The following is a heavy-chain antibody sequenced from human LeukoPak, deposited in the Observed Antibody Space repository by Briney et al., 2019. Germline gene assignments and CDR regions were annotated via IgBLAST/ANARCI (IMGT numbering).Heavy chain of an antibody. Sequence: ASVKVSCKASGYTFTSYYMHWIRQAPGQGLEWMGIINPSGGGTSYAQKFQGRVTMTGDTSTSTVYMELSSLTSDDTAVYYCARDGEPAVPGGAYFYGMDVWGQGTTVTVSS. CDR2: INPSGGGT. CDR1: GYTFTSYY. D-gene: IGHD6-19*01. V-gene: IGHV1-46*01. CDR3: ARDGEPAVPGGAYFYGMDV. J-gene: IGHJ6*02.